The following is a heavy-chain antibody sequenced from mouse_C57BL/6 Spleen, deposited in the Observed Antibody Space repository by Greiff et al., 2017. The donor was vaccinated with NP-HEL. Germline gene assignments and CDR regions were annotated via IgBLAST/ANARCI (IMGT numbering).Heavy chain of an antibody. D-gene: IGHD1-1*01. V-gene: IGHV14-3*01. J-gene: IGHJ1*03. CDR2: IDPANGNT. CDR3: GGITTVVDPRYFDV. Sequence: EVQLKESVAELVRPGASVKLSCTASGFNIKNTYMHWVKQRPEQGLEWIERIDPANGNTKYAPKFQGKATITADTSSNTAYLQLSSLTSEDTAIYYCGGITTVVDPRYFDVWGTGTTVTVSS. CDR1: GFNIKNTY.